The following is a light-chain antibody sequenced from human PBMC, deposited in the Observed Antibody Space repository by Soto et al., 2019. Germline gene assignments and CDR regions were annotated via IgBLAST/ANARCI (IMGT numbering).Light chain of an antibody. CDR2: GAS. CDR3: QQYGSSPLT. Sequence: EIVLTQSPGTLSLSPGESATLSCRASESVSDNYLAWYQQRSGQAPRLVIYGASSRASAVPDRFSGSGSGADFTLTIRRLEPEDFAVYYCQQYGSSPLTFGGGTKVEIK. CDR1: ESVSDNY. V-gene: IGKV3-20*01. J-gene: IGKJ4*01.